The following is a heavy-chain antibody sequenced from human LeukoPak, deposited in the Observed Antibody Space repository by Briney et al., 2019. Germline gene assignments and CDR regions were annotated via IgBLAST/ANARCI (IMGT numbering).Heavy chain of an antibody. CDR3: ARVDMDYYGSGSYPLDY. J-gene: IGHJ4*02. V-gene: IGHV1-2*02. D-gene: IGHD3-10*01. CDR2: INPNSGGT. CDR1: GYTFTGYY. Sequence: ASVKVSCKASGYTFTGYYMHWVRQAPGQGLEWMGWINPNSGGTNYAQEFQGRVTMTRDTSISTAYMELSRLRSDDTAVYYCARVDMDYYGSGSYPLDYWGQGTLVTVSS.